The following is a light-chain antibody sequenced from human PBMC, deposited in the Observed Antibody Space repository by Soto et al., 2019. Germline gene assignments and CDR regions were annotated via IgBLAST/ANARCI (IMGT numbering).Light chain of an antibody. J-gene: IGLJ1*01. CDR1: SSDVGGYNY. Sequence: QSTLTQHACVSGSPGQSVNISCTGTSSDVGGYNYVSWYQHHPGKAPKLIIYDVSNRPSGVSNPFSGSKSGNTASLTISGLQPEDEADYYCSSYTTSNTRQIVFGTGTKLTVL. CDR2: DVS. CDR3: SSYTTSNTRQIV. V-gene: IGLV2-14*03.